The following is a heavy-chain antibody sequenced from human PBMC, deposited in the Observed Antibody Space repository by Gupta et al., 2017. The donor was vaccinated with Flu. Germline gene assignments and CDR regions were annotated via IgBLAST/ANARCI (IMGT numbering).Heavy chain of an antibody. CDR2: ISVTGDST. CDR3: ANNPLPPILGYYYFGTDV. J-gene: IGHJ6*02. V-gene: IGHV3-23*01. D-gene: IGHD2-21*01. CDR1: RFSFIGYA. Sequence: EVQLLESGGVLVQHGGSLRLSCAASRFSFIGYAMSWVRQAPSKRLEWVSYISVTGDSTFYADSGKGRFSISRDNSKNIWYLQMDGLRVEDTAVYYCANNPLPPILGYYYFGTDVWGQGTKVTVSS.